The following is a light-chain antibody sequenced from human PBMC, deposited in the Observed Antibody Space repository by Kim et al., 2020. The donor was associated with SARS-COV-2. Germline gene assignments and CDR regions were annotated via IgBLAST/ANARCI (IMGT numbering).Light chain of an antibody. Sequence: ASVGDRVTITCRASQSIGSWLAWYQQKPGKAPKLLIYKASSLESGVPSRFSGSGSGTEFTLTISSLQPDDFATYYCQHYNSYSLTFGQGTKVDIK. V-gene: IGKV1-5*03. J-gene: IGKJ1*01. CDR3: QHYNSYSLT. CDR1: QSIGSW. CDR2: KAS.